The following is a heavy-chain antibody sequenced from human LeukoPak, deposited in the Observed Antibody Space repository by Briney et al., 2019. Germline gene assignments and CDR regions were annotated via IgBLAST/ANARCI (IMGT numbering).Heavy chain of an antibody. CDR3: ANHSDTAMVYAY. D-gene: IGHD5-18*01. CDR1: GFTFSSYA. CDR2: ISGSGSST. J-gene: IGHJ4*02. Sequence: GGSLRLSCAASGFTFSSYAMSWVRQAPGRGLEWGSGISGSGSSTYYADPVKGRFTISRDNSKNTLNLQMNSLRAEDTAVYYCANHSDTAMVYAYWGQGTLVTVSS. V-gene: IGHV3-23*01.